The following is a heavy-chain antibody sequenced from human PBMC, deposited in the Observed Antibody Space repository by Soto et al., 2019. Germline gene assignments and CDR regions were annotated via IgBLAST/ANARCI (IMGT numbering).Heavy chain of an antibody. CDR3: ARAYYDYIWGSYRLNWFDP. CDR2: IYYSGST. CDR1: GGSISSGGYY. Sequence: TSETLSLTCTVSGGSISSGGYYWSWIRQHPGKGLGWIGYIYYSGSTYYNPALKSRVTISVDTSKNQFSLKLSSVTAADTAVYYCARAYYDYIWGSYRLNWFDPWGQGTLVTVSS. J-gene: IGHJ5*02. D-gene: IGHD3-16*02. V-gene: IGHV4-31*03.